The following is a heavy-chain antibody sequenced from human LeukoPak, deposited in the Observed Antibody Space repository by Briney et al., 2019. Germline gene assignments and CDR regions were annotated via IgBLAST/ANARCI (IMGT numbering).Heavy chain of an antibody. CDR1: GGSFSGYY. V-gene: IGHV4-59*01. Sequence: SETLSLTCAVYGGSFSGYYWSWIRQPPGKGLEWIGYIYYSGSTNYNPSLKSRVTISVDTSKNQFSLKLSSVTAADTAVHYCARDRKGSSWPLDYWGQGTLVTVSS. D-gene: IGHD6-13*01. CDR2: IYYSGST. J-gene: IGHJ4*02. CDR3: ARDRKGSSWPLDY.